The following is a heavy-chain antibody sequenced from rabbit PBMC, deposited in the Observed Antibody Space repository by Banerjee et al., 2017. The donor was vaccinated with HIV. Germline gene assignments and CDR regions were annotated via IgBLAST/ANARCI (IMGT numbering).Heavy chain of an antibody. D-gene: IGHD8-1*01. CDR1: GFSFNSNYY. Sequence: QSLEESGGDLVKPGASLTLTCTASGFSFNSNYYMCWVRQAPGKGLEWIACIYAGSGSAYYASWAKGRFTISKTSSTTVTLQMTSLTAADTATYFCARGLGGAAGNGYGLWGPGTLVTVS. CDR3: ARGLGGAAGNGYGL. V-gene: IGHV1S40*01. J-gene: IGHJ4*01. CDR2: IYAGSGSA.